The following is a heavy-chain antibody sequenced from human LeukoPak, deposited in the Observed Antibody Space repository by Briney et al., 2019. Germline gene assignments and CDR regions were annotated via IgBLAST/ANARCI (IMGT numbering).Heavy chain of an antibody. Sequence: GGSLRLSCVASGFTFSSYAMSWVRQAPGKGLEWVSAISGSGGSTYYADSVKGRFTISRDNSKNTLYLQMNSLRAEDTAVYYCAKESAGYCSSTSCYASDYWGQGTLVTVSS. CDR3: AKESAGYCSSTSCYASDY. J-gene: IGHJ4*02. V-gene: IGHV3-23*01. CDR1: GFTFSSYA. CDR2: ISGSGGST. D-gene: IGHD2-2*01.